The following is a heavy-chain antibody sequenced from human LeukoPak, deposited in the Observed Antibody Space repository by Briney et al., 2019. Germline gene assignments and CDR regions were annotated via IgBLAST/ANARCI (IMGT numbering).Heavy chain of an antibody. CDR3: ASSRLVGATDNDY. Sequence: GGSLRLSCAASGFTFSSYSMNWVRQAPGKGLEWVSSISSSSSYIYYADSVKGRFTISRDNAKNSLYLQMNSLRAEDTAVYYCASSRLVGATDNDYWGQGTLVTVSS. V-gene: IGHV3-21*01. CDR2: ISSSSSYI. D-gene: IGHD1-26*01. CDR1: GFTFSSYS. J-gene: IGHJ4*02.